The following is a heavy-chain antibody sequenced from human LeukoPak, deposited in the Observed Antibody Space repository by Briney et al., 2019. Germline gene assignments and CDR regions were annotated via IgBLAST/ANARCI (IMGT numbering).Heavy chain of an antibody. CDR3: ARGLWVRFGGSPPRWFDP. D-gene: IGHD3-10*01. CDR2: INHSGST. CDR1: GGSFSGYY. Sequence: SETLSLTCAAYGGSFSGYYWSWIRQPPGKGLEWIGEINHSGSTNYNPSLKSRVTISVDTSKNQFSLKLSSVTAADTAVYYCARGLWVRFGGSPPRWFDPWGQGTLVTVSS. J-gene: IGHJ5*02. V-gene: IGHV4-34*01.